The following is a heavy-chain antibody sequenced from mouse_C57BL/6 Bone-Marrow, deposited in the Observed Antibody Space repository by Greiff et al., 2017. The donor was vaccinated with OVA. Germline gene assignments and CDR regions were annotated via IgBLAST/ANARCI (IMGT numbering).Heavy chain of an antibody. D-gene: IGHD1-1*01. J-gene: IGHJ3*01. CDR1: GYNFTSYW. CDR3: ARDGSSFRDWFAY. V-gene: IGHV1-69*01. CDR2: IDPSDSYT. Sequence: QVQLQQPGAELVMPGASVKLSCKASGYNFTSYWMHWVKQRPGQGLEWIGEIDPSDSYTNYNPKFKGKSTLTGDKSSNTASMQLSGLTPEDSAAYYGARDGSSFRDWFAYWGQGTLVTVSA.